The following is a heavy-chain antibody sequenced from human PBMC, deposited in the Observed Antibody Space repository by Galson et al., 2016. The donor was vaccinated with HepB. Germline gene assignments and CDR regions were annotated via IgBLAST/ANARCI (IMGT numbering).Heavy chain of an antibody. Sequence: SVKVSCKASAYTFISDGISWVRQAPGQGLEWMGWISAHSGNTNYAQKFQGRVTMTTDTSTSTDYMELRSLRSDVTAVYYCARDLGYCTRTTCYRNWFDPWGQGTLVTVSS. D-gene: IGHD2-2*01. CDR1: AYTFISDG. CDR2: ISAHSGNT. V-gene: IGHV1-18*04. CDR3: ARDLGYCTRTTCYRNWFDP. J-gene: IGHJ5*02.